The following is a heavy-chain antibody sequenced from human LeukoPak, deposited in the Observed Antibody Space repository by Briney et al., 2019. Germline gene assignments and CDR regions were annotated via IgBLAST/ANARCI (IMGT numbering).Heavy chain of an antibody. Sequence: SETLSLTCAVYGGSFSGYYWSWIRQPPGKGLEWIGEINHSGSTYYNPSLKSRVTISVDPSKDQFSLKLSSVTAADTAVYYCARSDTSNYYVDYWGQGTLITVSS. J-gene: IGHJ4*02. D-gene: IGHD3-9*01. CDR1: GGSFSGYY. CDR2: INHSGST. V-gene: IGHV4-34*09. CDR3: ARSDTSNYYVDY.